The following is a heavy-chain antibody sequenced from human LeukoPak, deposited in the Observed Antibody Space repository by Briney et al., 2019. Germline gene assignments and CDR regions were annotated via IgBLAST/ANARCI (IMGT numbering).Heavy chain of an antibody. CDR1: GFIFDDYA. D-gene: IGHD3-10*01. V-gene: IGHV3-9*01. CDR2: ISWNSGGL. CDR3: ARGLGGDQGYFDL. J-gene: IGHJ2*01. Sequence: SLRLSCAASGFIFDDYAMHCVRQAPGEGLEWVSGISWNSGGLAYADSVKGRFTISRDNAKNSLDLQMNSLRTEDTALYYCARGLGGDQGYFDLWGRGTLATVSS.